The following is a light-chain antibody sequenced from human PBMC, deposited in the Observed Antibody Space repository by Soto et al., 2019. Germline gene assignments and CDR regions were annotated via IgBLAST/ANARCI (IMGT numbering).Light chain of an antibody. V-gene: IGLV2-14*01. Sequence: QSALTQPASVSGSPGQSITISCTGSSGDVGGNKYVSWYQQYPGKAPKLMICDVSNRPSGVSNRFSGSKSGNTASLTISGLQAEDEADYYCSAFTVTTYVFGTGTKVTVL. CDR2: DVS. J-gene: IGLJ1*01. CDR1: SGDVGGNKY. CDR3: SAFTVTTYV.